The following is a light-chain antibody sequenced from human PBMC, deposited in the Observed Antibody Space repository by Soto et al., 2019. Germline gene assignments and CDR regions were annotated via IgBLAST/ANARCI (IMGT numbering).Light chain of an antibody. Sequence: EIVMTQSPATLSVSPGERAKFSCRASQSVRNNLAWFQQKPGQAPRLLIYGASTRATGIPARFSGSGSGTEFTLPISRLQSEDFAVYYCQQYNNWPLTFGGGSKVEIK. CDR2: GAS. CDR3: QQYNNWPLT. J-gene: IGKJ4*01. V-gene: IGKV3-15*01. CDR1: QSVRNN.